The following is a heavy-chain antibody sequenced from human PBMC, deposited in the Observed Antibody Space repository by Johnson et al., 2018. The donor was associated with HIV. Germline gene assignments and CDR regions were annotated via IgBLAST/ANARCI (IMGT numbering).Heavy chain of an antibody. J-gene: IGHJ3*02. Sequence: QVQLVESGGGVVQPGRSLRLSCAASGFTFSSYGMHWVRQAPGKGLEWVAVISYDGSNNYYADSVKGRFTISRDNSKNTMYLQMNSLRHEDTAVYYCARDQGELRRTHAFDIWGQGTMVTVSS. CDR3: ARDQGELRRTHAFDI. V-gene: IGHV3-30*03. CDR1: GFTFSSYG. D-gene: IGHD1-14*01. CDR2: ISYDGSNN.